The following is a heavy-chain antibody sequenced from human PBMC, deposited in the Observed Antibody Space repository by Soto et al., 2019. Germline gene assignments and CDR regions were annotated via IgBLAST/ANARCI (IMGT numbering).Heavy chain of an antibody. CDR3: ARRLFSSTWPSYFDY. Sequence: QLQLQESGPGLVKPSETLSLTCTVSGGSISSSSYYWGWIRQPPGKGLEWIGCIHYSGSTYYNPSLRSRVNSSVDTSKNQFSLKVSSVTAADTAVYYCARRLFSSTWPSYFDYWGQGTLVTVSS. CDR2: IHYSGST. J-gene: IGHJ4*02. V-gene: IGHV4-39*01. CDR1: GGSISSSSYY. D-gene: IGHD6-13*01.